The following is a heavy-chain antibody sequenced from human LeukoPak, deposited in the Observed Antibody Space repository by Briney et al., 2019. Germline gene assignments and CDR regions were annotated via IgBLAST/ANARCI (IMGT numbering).Heavy chain of an antibody. CDR2: ISSSSSYI. Sequence: GGSLRLSCAASGFTFSSYGMHWVRQAPGKGLEWVSSISSSSSYIYYADSVKGRFTISRDNAKNSLYLQMNSLRAEDTAVYYCARDLQQLASFDYWGQGTLVTVSS. CDR3: ARDLQQLASFDY. V-gene: IGHV3-21*01. J-gene: IGHJ4*02. D-gene: IGHD6-13*01. CDR1: GFTFSSYG.